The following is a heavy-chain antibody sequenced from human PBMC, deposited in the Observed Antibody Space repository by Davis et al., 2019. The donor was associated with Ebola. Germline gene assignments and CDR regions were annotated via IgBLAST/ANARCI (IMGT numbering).Heavy chain of an antibody. CDR3: ARGPYTYYYDSSGYYYAYYYYGMDV. Sequence: GESLKISCAASGFTFDDYAMNWVRQAPGKGLEWVSSISSSSSYIYYADSVKGRFTISRDNAKNSLYLQMNSLRAEDTAVYYCARGPYTYYYDSSGYYYAYYYYGMDVWGQGTTVTVSS. CDR1: GFTFDDYA. V-gene: IGHV3-21*01. CDR2: ISSSSSYI. D-gene: IGHD3-22*01. J-gene: IGHJ6*02.